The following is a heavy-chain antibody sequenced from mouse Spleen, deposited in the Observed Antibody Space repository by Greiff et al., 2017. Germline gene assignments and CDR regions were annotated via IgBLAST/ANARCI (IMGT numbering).Heavy chain of an antibody. V-gene: IGHV1-9*01. Sequence: QVQLQQSGAELMKPGASVKLSCKATGYTFTGYWIEWVKQRPGHGLEWIGEILPGSGSTNYNEKFKSKATLTVDKSSSTAYMQLSSLTSEDSAVYYCAEGAYSNGFAYWGQGTLVTVSA. CDR2: ILPGSGST. CDR3: AEGAYSNGFAY. D-gene: IGHD1-1*01. J-gene: IGHJ3*01. CDR1: GYTFTGYW.